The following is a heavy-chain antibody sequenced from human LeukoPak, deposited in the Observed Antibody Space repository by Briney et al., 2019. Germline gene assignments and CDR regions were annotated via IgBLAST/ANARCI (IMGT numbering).Heavy chain of an antibody. V-gene: IGHV1-2*02. D-gene: IGHD6-13*01. CDR1: GYTFTGYY. J-gene: IGHJ4*02. CDR3: ARAIKRAAGTFDY. CDR2: IIPNSGGT. Sequence: GASVKVSCKASGYTFTGYYMHWVRQAPGQGLEWMGWIIPNSGGTNYAQKFQGRVTMTRDTSISTAYMELSRLRSDDTAVYYCARAIKRAAGTFDYWGQGTLVTVSS.